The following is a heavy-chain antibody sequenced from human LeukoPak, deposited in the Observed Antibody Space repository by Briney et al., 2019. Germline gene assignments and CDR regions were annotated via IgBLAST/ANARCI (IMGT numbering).Heavy chain of an antibody. D-gene: IGHD2-2*01. CDR3: ARGRGYCSRTTCWYFDY. Sequence: PGRSLRLSCAASGFTFPTYHMVWVRQSPGKGLEWLAYINSGSDIIYYAHSVKGRFTISRDNAKNSLYLEMIRLRAEDRAVYFCARGRGYCSRTTCWYFDYWGQGTLVTVSS. CDR2: INSGSDII. CDR1: GFTFPTYH. J-gene: IGHJ4*02. V-gene: IGHV3-48*01.